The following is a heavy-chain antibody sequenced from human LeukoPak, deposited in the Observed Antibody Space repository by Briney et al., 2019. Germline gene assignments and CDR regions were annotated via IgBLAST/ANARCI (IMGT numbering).Heavy chain of an antibody. Sequence: PSETLSLTCAVYGGSFSGYYWSWIRQPPGKGLEWIGEINHSGSTNYNPSLKSRVTISVDTSKNQFSLKLSSVTAADTAVYYCARAHLGLGYWGQGTLVTVSS. CDR1: GGSFSGYY. J-gene: IGHJ4*02. V-gene: IGHV4-34*01. CDR2: INHSGST. CDR3: ARAHLGLGY. D-gene: IGHD7-27*01.